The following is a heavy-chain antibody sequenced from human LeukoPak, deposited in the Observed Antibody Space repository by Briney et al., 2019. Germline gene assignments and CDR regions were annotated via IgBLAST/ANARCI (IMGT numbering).Heavy chain of an antibody. CDR1: GFTFSSYA. Sequence: PGGSLRLSCAASGFTFSSYAMSWVRQAPGKGLEWVLAISGSGGSTYYADSVKGRFTISRDNSKNTLYLQMNSLRAEDTAVYYCAKPSIRGYSGYDPDFDYWGQGTLVTVSS. D-gene: IGHD5-12*01. J-gene: IGHJ4*02. CDR3: AKPSIRGYSGYDPDFDY. V-gene: IGHV3-23*01. CDR2: ISGSGGST.